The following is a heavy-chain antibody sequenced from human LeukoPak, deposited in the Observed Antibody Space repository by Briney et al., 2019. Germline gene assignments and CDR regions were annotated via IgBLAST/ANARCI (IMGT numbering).Heavy chain of an antibody. CDR1: GGSFSGYY. J-gene: IGHJ4*02. CDR2: INHSGST. Sequence: SETLSLTCSVYGGSFSGYYWSWIRQPPGKGLEWIGEINHSGSTNYNPSLKSRVTISVDTSKNQFSLKLSSVTAADTAVYYCARAVISGWYIYWGQGTLVTVSS. CDR3: ARAVISGWYIY. V-gene: IGHV4-34*01. D-gene: IGHD6-19*01.